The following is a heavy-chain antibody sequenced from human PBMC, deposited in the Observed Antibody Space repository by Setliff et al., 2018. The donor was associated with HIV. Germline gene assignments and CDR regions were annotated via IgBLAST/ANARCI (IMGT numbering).Heavy chain of an antibody. CDR3: ARVRLYNAALDY. V-gene: IGHV3-7*01. J-gene: IGHJ4*02. CDR2: IIEDGRVE. Sequence: PGGSLRLSCAGSGLTLGRYSMSWVRQAPGKGLECVANIIEDGRVEYEVASVKGRFTLSRDSSKNTLSLQMNSLRPEDTAVYYCARVRLYNAALDYWGQGTLVTVSS. CDR1: GLTLGRYS. D-gene: IGHD3-10*01.